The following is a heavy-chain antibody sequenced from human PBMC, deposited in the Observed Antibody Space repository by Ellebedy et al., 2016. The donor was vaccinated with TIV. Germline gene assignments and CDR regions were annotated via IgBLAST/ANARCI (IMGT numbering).Heavy chain of an antibody. D-gene: IGHD3/OR15-3a*01. Sequence: SETLSLTCTVSGGSISRSSYYWGWIRQPPQRGLEWIGSIYHTGSTFYNPSLTSRVSISVDTSKNQFSLRLSSVTAADTAVYYCARSLLIFSFDKCYFDLWGRGTLVTVSS. V-gene: IGHV4-39*01. CDR1: GGSISRSSYY. J-gene: IGHJ2*01. CDR2: IYHTGST. CDR3: ARSLLIFSFDKCYFDL.